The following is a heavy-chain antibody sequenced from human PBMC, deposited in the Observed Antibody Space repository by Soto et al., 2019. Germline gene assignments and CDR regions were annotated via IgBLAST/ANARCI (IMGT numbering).Heavy chain of an antibody. CDR1: GGTISNYY. CDR2: MYYSGST. V-gene: IGHV4-59*01. Sequence: SETLSLTCTVSGGTISNYYWSWIRQPPGKGLEWMGYMYYSGSTKYNPSLKSRVTISVGTSNNQFFLKLNSVTAADTAVYFCTGAGGYYGIYPKFDYWGGGPLVSGSS. CDR3: TGAGGYYGIYPKFDY. J-gene: IGHJ4*02. D-gene: IGHD3-10*01.